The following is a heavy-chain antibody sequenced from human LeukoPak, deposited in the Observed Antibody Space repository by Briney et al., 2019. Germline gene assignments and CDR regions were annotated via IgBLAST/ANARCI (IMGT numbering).Heavy chain of an antibody. J-gene: IGHJ3*02. V-gene: IGHV4-61*08. CDR2: IYYSGST. CDR3: ARPKAYYDSLDAFDI. Sequence: SETLSLTCTVSGGSISSGGHYWSWIRQPPGKGLEWIGYIYYSGSTDYNPSLKSRVTISVDTSKNQFSLKLSSVTAADTAVYYCARPKAYYDSLDAFDIWGQGTMVTVSS. CDR1: GGSISSGGHY. D-gene: IGHD3-22*01.